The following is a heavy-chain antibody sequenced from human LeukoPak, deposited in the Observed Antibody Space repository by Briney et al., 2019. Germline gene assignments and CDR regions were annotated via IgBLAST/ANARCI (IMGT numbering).Heavy chain of an antibody. V-gene: IGHV3-66*01. Sequence: GGSLRLSRAASGFTVSSNYMNWVRQAPAKGLEWVSVIYSGGSTYYADSVKGRFTISRDNSKNTLYLQMNSLRAEDTAVYYCARDGGPLISYGMDVWGQGTTVTVSS. CDR2: IYSGGST. J-gene: IGHJ6*02. CDR1: GFTVSSNY. D-gene: IGHD2-15*01. CDR3: ARDGGPLISYGMDV.